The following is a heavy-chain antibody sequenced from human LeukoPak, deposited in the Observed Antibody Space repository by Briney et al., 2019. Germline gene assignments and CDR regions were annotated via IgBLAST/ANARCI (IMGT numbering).Heavy chain of an antibody. D-gene: IGHD2-15*01. CDR1: GFTFSSYA. V-gene: IGHV3-23*01. CDR2: ISGSGGST. Sequence: SGGSLRLSCEASGFTFSSYAMNRVRQAPGKGLEWVSGISGSGGSTYYADSVKGRFTISRDNSKNTLYLQMNSLRAEDTAVYYCAKDTCSGGSCYWPFDYWGQGTLVTVSS. J-gene: IGHJ4*02. CDR3: AKDTCSGGSCYWPFDY.